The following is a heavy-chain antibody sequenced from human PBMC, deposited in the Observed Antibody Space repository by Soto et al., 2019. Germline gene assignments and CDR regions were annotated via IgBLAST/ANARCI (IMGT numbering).Heavy chain of an antibody. Sequence: PSETLSLTCTVSGGSISSYYWSWIRQPAGKGLEWIGRIYTSGSTNYNPSLKSRVTMSVDTSKNQFSLKLSSVTAADTAVYYCASIRTWSGSSSWFDPWGQGTLVTVSS. J-gene: IGHJ5*02. CDR2: IYTSGST. V-gene: IGHV4-4*07. CDR1: GGSISSYY. CDR3: ASIRTWSGSSSWFDP. D-gene: IGHD6-13*01.